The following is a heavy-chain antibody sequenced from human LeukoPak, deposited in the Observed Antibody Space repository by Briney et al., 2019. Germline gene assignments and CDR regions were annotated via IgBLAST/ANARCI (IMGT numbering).Heavy chain of an antibody. V-gene: IGHV3-30-3*01. J-gene: IGHJ4*02. CDR2: ISYDGSNK. CDR1: GFTFSSYA. Sequence: PGGSLRLSCAASGFTFSSYAMHWVRQAPGKGLEWVAVISYDGSNKYYADSVKGRFTISRDNSKNTLYLQMNSLRAEDTAVYYCAREPFDYWGQGTLVTVSS. CDR3: AREPFDY.